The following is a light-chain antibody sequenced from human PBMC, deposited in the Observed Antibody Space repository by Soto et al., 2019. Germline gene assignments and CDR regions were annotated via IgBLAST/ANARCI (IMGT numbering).Light chain of an antibody. CDR1: QSISSW. V-gene: IGKV1-5*01. Sequence: DIQIPQSPSTLSASVGDRVTITCRASQSISSWLAWYQQKPGKAPKLLIYDASNLETGVPSRFSGSGSGTEFTLTISSLQPDDFATYYCQHYTGYHTWTFGQGTKVDIK. CDR3: QHYTGYHTWT. J-gene: IGKJ1*01. CDR2: DAS.